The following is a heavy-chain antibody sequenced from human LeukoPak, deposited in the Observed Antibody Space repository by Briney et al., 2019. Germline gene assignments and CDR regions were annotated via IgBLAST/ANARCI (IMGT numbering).Heavy chain of an antibody. CDR2: IKDSGSA. D-gene: IGHD6-6*01. CDR1: GGSFSGFY. J-gene: IGHJ4*02. Sequence: SETLSLTCAVYGGSFSGFYWSWIRQPPGKGLEWIGEIKDSGSANYNPSLKSRVFISVDTSKNQFSLKLRSVTAADTTVYYCARGKGYTTSARHRGIDNWGQGTLVTVSS. V-gene: IGHV4-34*01. CDR3: ARGKGYTTSARHRGIDN.